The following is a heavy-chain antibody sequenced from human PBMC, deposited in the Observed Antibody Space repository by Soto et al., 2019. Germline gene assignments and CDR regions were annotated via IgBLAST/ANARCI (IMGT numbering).Heavy chain of an antibody. CDR3: ARQRIEAAFDACDI. CDR1: VYSVTSYW. J-gene: IGHJ3*02. Sequence: RGPSQKISGKGCVYSVTSYWMCWVRQIPGKGLEWMGIIYPGDSETRYSPSFQGQVTISADKSNTTAYLQWSGLKASDTSMYYCARQRIEAAFDACDIWGQGTMVTVSS. CDR2: IYPGDSET. V-gene: IGHV5-51*01. D-gene: IGHD6-13*01.